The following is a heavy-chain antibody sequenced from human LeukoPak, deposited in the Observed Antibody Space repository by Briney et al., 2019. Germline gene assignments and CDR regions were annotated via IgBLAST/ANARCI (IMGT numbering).Heavy chain of an antibody. CDR3: ARDKLGTVAGNINWFDP. D-gene: IGHD6-19*01. CDR1: GGTFSSYA. V-gene: IGHV1-69*05. J-gene: IGHJ5*02. Sequence: ASVKVSCKASGGTFSSYAISWVRQAPGQGLEWMGRIIPIFGTANYAQKFQGRVTITTDESTSTAYMELSSLRSEDTAVYYCARDKLGTVAGNINWFDPWGQGTLVTVSS. CDR2: IIPIFGTA.